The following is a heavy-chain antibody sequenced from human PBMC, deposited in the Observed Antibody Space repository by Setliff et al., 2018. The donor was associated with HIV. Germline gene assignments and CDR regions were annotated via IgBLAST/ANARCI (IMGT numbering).Heavy chain of an antibody. V-gene: IGHV4-59*12. D-gene: IGHD3-10*01. CDR2: IDHSGST. J-gene: IGHJ4*02. Sequence: SETLSLTCTVSGGSISNYCWNWIRQPAGKGLEWIGEIDHSGSTKYHASLKSRVTISIDTSKNQISLKLSSVTAADTAVYYCARGLNYYGSGSYLPLGYWGQGTLVTVSS. CDR1: GGSISNYC. CDR3: ARGLNYYGSGSYLPLGY.